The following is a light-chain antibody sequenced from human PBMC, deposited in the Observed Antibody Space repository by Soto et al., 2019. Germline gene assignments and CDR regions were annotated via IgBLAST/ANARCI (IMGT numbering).Light chain of an antibody. Sequence: DIQMTQSPSSLSASVGDRVTITCQASQDISNYLNWFQQKPGKAPKLLIYAASTLETGVPSRFSGSGSGTDFTFPISSLQPEDIATYYCQQYDNLPPYTFGQGTKLEIK. J-gene: IGKJ2*01. CDR2: AAS. V-gene: IGKV1-33*01. CDR1: QDISNY. CDR3: QQYDNLPPYT.